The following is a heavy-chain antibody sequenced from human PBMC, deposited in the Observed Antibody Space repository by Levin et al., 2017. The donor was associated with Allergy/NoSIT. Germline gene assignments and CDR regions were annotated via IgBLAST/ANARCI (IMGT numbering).Heavy chain of an antibody. J-gene: IGHJ3*02. V-gene: IGHV3-23*01. CDR1: GFTFSSSA. D-gene: IGHD4-17*01. CDR3: AKARGDYGDYVGDAFDI. CDR2: ISGSGGST. Sequence: GALKISCAASGFTFSSSAMSWVRQAPGKGLEWVSAISGSGGSTYYADSVKGRFTISRDNSKNTLYLQMNSLRAEDTAVYYCAKARGDYGDYVGDAFDIWGQGTMVTVSS.